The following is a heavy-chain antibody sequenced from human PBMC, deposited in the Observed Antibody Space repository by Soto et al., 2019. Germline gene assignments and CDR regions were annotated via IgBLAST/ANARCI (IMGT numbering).Heavy chain of an antibody. Sequence: PSETLFLTCTVSGGSISSGDYYWSWIRQPPGKGLEWIGYIYYSGSTYYNPSLKSRVTISVDTSKNQFSLKLSSVTAADTAVYYCARAYYYDSSGYYQLNAFDIWGQGTMVTVSS. D-gene: IGHD3-22*01. CDR3: ARAYYYDSSGYYQLNAFDI. V-gene: IGHV4-30-4*01. J-gene: IGHJ3*02. CDR2: IYYSGST. CDR1: GGSISSGDYY.